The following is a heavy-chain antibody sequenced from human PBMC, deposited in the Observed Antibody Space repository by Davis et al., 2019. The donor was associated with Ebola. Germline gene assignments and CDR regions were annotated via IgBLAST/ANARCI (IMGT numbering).Heavy chain of an antibody. V-gene: IGHV3-30*18. Sequence: GGSLRLSCAASGFTFSSYGMHWVRQAPGKGLEWVAVISYDGSNKYYADSVKGRFTISRDNSKNTLYLQMNSLRAEDTAVYYCAKVGDIVATIFGGMDVWGQGTTVTVSS. CDR2: ISYDGSNK. CDR1: GFTFSSYG. D-gene: IGHD5-12*01. CDR3: AKVGDIVATIFGGMDV. J-gene: IGHJ6*02.